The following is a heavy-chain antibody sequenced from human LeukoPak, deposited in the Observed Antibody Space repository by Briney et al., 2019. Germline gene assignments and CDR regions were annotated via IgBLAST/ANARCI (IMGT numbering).Heavy chain of an antibody. V-gene: IGHV3-21*01. Sequence: GGSLRLSCAVSGFTFSNYDMNWVRQAPGKGLEWVSSISSGSSYIYYIDSVKGRFTISRDNAKNSLYLQMNSLRAEDTAVYYCAREDASAFDIWGQGTMVTVSS. CDR1: GFTFSNYD. CDR3: AREDASAFDI. J-gene: IGHJ3*02. CDR2: ISSGSSYI. D-gene: IGHD2-2*01.